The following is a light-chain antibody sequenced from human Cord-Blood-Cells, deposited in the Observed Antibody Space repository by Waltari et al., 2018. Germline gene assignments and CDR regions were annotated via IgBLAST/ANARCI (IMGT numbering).Light chain of an antibody. Sequence: IQMTQPPSSLSASVGDRVTITCRASQSIRSYLNWYQQKPGQAPKLLIYAASSLQSGVPSRFSGSGSGTDFTLTISRLQPEDFATYYCQQNYSTPRTFGQGTKVEIK. CDR1: QSIRSY. J-gene: IGKJ1*01. V-gene: IGKV1-39*01. CDR3: QQNYSTPRT. CDR2: AAS.